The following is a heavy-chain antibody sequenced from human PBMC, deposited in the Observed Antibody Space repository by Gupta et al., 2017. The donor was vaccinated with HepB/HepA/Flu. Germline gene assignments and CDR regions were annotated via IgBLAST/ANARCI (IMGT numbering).Heavy chain of an antibody. V-gene: IGHV3-49*04. CDR3: SRHGSLAGFPFDS. CDR2: IRSRPYGATT. Sequence: EVELVESGGGLVQPGRSLRLSCTTSGFTFGDYAMSWVRQAPGKGLEWVGFIRSRPYGATTQYAASVKGRFTISRDDSNSIAYLQMISLKTEDTAVYYCSRHGSLAGFPFDSWGQGTLVTVSS. J-gene: IGHJ4*02. D-gene: IGHD6-13*01. CDR1: GFTFGDYA.